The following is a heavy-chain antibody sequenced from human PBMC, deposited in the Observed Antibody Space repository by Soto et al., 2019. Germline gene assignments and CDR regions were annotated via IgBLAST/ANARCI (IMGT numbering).Heavy chain of an antibody. CDR2: INYSGST. Sequence: QVQLQESGPGLVKSSETQSLTCTVSGGSISSYHWSWIRQPKGKGLEWIGYINYSGSTNNNPSLKSRVTISVDTSKNQFSLTLKSVTAADTAVYYCARGAAGVSSYWGQGNLVTVSS. CDR1: GGSISSYH. J-gene: IGHJ4*02. CDR3: ARGAAGVSSY. D-gene: IGHD6-13*01. V-gene: IGHV4-59*01.